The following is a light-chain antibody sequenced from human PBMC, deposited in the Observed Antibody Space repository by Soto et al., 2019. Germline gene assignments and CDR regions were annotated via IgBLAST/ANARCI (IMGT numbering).Light chain of an antibody. CDR3: SSFTRSSTYV. CDR1: ISDVGAYNF. CDR2: EVN. V-gene: IGLV2-14*01. J-gene: IGLJ1*01. Sequence: QSLLTQPDSVSGSPGQSITIACTGTISDVGAYNFVSWYQQYPGKAPKVMIYEVNNRPSGVSNRFSGSKSGNTASLTISGLQAEDEADYYCSSFTRSSTYVFGSGTKV.